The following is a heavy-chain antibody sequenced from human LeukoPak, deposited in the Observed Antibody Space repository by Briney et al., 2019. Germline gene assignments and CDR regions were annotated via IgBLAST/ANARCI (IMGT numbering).Heavy chain of an antibody. J-gene: IGHJ5*02. CDR2: INAGNGNT. Sequence: ASVKVSCKASGYTFTSYAMHWVRQAPGQRLEWMGWINAGNGNTKYSQKFQGRVTITRDTSASTAYMELSSLRSEDTAVYYCAREHDLSVMVRGVIFGNWFDPWGQGTLVTVSS. CDR1: GYTFTSYA. D-gene: IGHD3-10*01. V-gene: IGHV1-3*01. CDR3: AREHDLSVMVRGVIFGNWFDP.